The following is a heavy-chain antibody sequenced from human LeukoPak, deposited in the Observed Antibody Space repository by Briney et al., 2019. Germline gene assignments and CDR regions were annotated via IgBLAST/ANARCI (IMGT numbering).Heavy chain of an antibody. CDR1: GFTFNNYA. CDR2: ISNDGSDK. D-gene: IGHD3-10*01. CDR3: VREGTYFFASGSFQGYYFDN. V-gene: IGHV3-30*03. Sequence: GGSLRLSCAASGFTFNNYAMNWVRQSPGKGLEWVAVISNDGSDKHHADSVKGRFTVSRDNSKHTVYLQMDRLRVEDTAIYYCVREGTYFFASGSFQGYYFDNWGQGTLVTVSS. J-gene: IGHJ4*02.